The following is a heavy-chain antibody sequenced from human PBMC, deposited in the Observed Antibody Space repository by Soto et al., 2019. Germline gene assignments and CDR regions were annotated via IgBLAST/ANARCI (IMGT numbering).Heavy chain of an antibody. CDR2: IKSKGDGGAV. J-gene: IGHJ4*02. V-gene: IGHV3-15*07. D-gene: IGHD3-16*01. CDR1: GLRLSDGW. CDR3: TRRRKAGDAGGDPLAY. Sequence: EVRLVESGGGSVKPGGSLRLSCAASGLRLSDGWMNWVRQTPGKGLEWVGSIKSKGDGGAVDYAAPVNGRFTISRDDSENRLYLQMNNLKADDTGIYYCTRRRKAGDAGGDPLAYWGQGALVTVSS.